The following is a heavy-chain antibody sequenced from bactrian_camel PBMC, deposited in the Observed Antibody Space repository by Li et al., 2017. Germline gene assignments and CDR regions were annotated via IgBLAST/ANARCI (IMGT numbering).Heavy chain of an antibody. CDR3: AARNSEVAVGHGLTISSGRFKRESRNDCTLKTDFNY. CDR2: LASDGSS. J-gene: IGHJ4*01. Sequence: HVQLVESGGGSVQAGGSLRLSCAFDAYTPANVRMAWFRQAPGKEREGVASLASDGSSIYANSLKGRFSISRDNVNNMLSLEMNNLVPEDTAMYYCAARNSEVAVGHGLTISSGRFKRESRNDCTLKTDFNYWGQGTQVTVSS. CDR1: AYTPANVR. V-gene: IGHV3S53*01. D-gene: IGHD4*01.